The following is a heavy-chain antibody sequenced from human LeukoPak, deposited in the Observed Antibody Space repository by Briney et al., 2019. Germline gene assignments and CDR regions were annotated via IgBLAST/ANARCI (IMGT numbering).Heavy chain of an antibody. J-gene: IGHJ5*02. V-gene: IGHV4-30-2*01. CDR1: GGSVCSGSYY. D-gene: IGHD2-2*01. Sequence: SETLSLTCTVSGGSVCSGSYYWSWIRQPPGKGLEWIGYVYHSGSTYYNPSLKSRVTISVDRSKNQFSLRLSAVTAADTAVYYCARDEAPGIVVVPAPGPWGQGTLVTVSS. CDR3: ARDEAPGIVVVPAPGP. CDR2: VYHSGST.